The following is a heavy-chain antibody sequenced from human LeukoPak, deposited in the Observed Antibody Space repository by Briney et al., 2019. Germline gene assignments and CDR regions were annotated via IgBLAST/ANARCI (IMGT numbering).Heavy chain of an antibody. CDR1: GGSISSHY. CDR3: VRDFAGDDAFDI. J-gene: IGHJ3*02. CDR2: IYYSGST. D-gene: IGHD7-27*01. Sequence: SEPLSLTGTVSGGSISSHYWSWIRQPPGKGLEWIGYIYYSGSTNYNPSLKSRVTISVDTSKYQFSLKLSSVTAADTAVYYCVRDFAGDDAFDIWGQRTMVTVSS. V-gene: IGHV4-59*11.